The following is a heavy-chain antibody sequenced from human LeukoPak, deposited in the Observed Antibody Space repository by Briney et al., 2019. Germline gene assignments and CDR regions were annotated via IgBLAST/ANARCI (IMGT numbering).Heavy chain of an antibody. CDR3: ARLRVTTGFDY. V-gene: IGHV4-39*01. J-gene: IGHJ4*02. CDR2: IYYTGIA. Sequence: SETLSLTCTVSDGSITRSSYYWGWIRQTPGEGLDWIGRIYYTGIAYYNPSLQGRVTMSVDTSKNQFSLKLNSVTVADTAVYYCARLRVTTGFDYWDQGIPVTVSS. D-gene: IGHD2-21*02. CDR1: DGSITRSSYY.